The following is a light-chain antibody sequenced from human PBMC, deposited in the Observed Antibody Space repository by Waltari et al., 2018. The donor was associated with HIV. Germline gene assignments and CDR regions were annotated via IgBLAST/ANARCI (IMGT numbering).Light chain of an antibody. Sequence: QSALTQPASVSGSPGQSITLSCPGASSDVGRYHYVSWYQHHPGKAPKLIIYDVSNRPSGVSNCFSGSKSGTTASLTISGLQAEDEADYYCSSYTSSRTVVFGGGTKLTVL. CDR2: DVS. CDR1: SSDVGRYHY. J-gene: IGLJ2*01. CDR3: SSYTSSRTVV. V-gene: IGLV2-14*03.